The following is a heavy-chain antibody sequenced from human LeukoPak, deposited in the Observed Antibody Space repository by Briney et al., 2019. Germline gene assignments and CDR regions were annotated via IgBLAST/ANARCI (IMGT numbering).Heavy chain of an antibody. D-gene: IGHD4-17*01. CDR2: IDISGSNA. V-gene: IGHV3-23*01. CDR3: AKELRPNDY. J-gene: IGHJ4*02. CDR1: GFTFDDFG. Sequence: GGSLRLXCAASGFTFDDFGMSWVRQAPGRELEWVSSIDISGSNAYYADSVKGRFTISRDNSRNTLYLQMDSLRAEDSAIYYCAKELRPNDYWGQGTLVTVSS.